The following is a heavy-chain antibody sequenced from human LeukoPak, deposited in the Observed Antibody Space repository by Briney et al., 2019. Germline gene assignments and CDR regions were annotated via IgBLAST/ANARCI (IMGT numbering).Heavy chain of an antibody. CDR1: GYTFTSYD. D-gene: IGHD5-18*01. J-gene: IGHJ4*02. Sequence: GASVKVSCKASGYTFTSYDINWVRQATGQGLEWMGWMNPNSGNTGYAPKFQGRVTITRNTSISTAYMELSSLRSEDTAVYYCARIALRHGYKSLGYWGQGTLVTVSS. V-gene: IGHV1-8*03. CDR2: MNPNSGNT. CDR3: ARIALRHGYKSLGY.